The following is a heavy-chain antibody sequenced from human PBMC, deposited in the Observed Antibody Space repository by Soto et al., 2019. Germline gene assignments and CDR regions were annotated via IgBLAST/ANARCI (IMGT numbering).Heavy chain of an antibody. CDR2: IYYSGST. CDR1: GGSISSSSYY. V-gene: IGHV4-39*01. Sequence: QLQLQESGPGLVKPSETLSLTCTVSGGSISSSSYYWGWIRQPPWKGLEWIGNIYYSGSTYYNPSLKRPFTQSVDTSKNQCSLRLSSVTAADTAVYYCAERQSSPWFDPWGQGTLVTVSS. CDR3: AERQSSPWFDP. J-gene: IGHJ5*02. D-gene: IGHD1-1*01.